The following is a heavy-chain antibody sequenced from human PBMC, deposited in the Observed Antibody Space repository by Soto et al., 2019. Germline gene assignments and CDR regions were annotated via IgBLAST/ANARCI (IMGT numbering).Heavy chain of an antibody. Sequence: VQLVESGGGLIQPGGSLRLSCVASGLTVSQNYMAWVRQAPEMGPQWVSVLYAEGSTHYTESVKGRFTISRAPSKNTLFLQMDGLRAEETAVYYCVRPRPSGENYGMDVWGQGTTVTVSS. D-gene: IGHD1-26*01. CDR1: GLTVSQNY. J-gene: IGHJ6*02. CDR2: LYAEGST. V-gene: IGHV3-53*01. CDR3: VRPRPSGENYGMDV.